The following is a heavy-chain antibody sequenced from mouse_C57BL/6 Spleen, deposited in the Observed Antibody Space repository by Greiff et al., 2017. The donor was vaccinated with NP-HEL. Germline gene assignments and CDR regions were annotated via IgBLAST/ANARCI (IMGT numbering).Heavy chain of an antibody. CDR1: GYTFTSYG. J-gene: IGHJ2*01. V-gene: IGHV1-81*01. CDR2: IYPRSGNT. Sequence: VQLQQSGAELARPGASVKLSCKASGYTFTSYGISWVKQRTGQGLEWIGEIYPRSGNTYYNEKFKGKATLTADKSSSTAYMELRSLTSEDSAVYFCARGDYYGSNPLFDYWGQGTTLTVSS. D-gene: IGHD1-1*01. CDR3: ARGDYYGSNPLFDY.